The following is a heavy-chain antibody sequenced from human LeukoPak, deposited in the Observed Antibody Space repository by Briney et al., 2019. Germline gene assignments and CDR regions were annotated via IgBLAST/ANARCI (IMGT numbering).Heavy chain of an antibody. V-gene: IGHV3-23*01. D-gene: IGHD3-3*01. CDR1: GFIFGSYA. Sequence: PGGSLRLSCAASGFIFGSYAMNWVRQAPGKGLEWVSILSANGGKTFYADSVKGRFTISRDNSKNTLYLQMNSLRAEDTAVYYCTRADFWSGYLYGMDVWGQGTTVTVSS. CDR3: TRADFWSGYLYGMDV. J-gene: IGHJ6*02. CDR2: LSANGGKT.